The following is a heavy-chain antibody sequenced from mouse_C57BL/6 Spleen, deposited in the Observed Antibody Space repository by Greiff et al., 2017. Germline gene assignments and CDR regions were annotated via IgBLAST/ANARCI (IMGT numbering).Heavy chain of an antibody. CDR2: INPSSGYT. CDR3: AENWDDYYAMDY. V-gene: IGHV1-7*01. Sequence: QVQLQQSGAELAKPGASVKLSCKASGYTFTSYWMHWVKQRPGQGLEWIGYINPSSGYTKYNQKFKDKATLTADKSSSTAYMQLSSLTYEDSAVYDCAENWDDYYAMDYWGQGTSVTVSS. J-gene: IGHJ4*01. D-gene: IGHD4-1*01. CDR1: GYTFTSYW.